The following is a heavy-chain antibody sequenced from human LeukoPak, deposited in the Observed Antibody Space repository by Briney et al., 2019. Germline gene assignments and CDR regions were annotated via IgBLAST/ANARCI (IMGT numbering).Heavy chain of an antibody. Sequence: PGGSLRLSCAASGFTFSSYAMSWVRQAPGKGLEWVSAISGSGGSTYYADSVKGRFTISRDNSKNTLYLQMSSLRAEDTAVYYCARDSSSGPPPDYWGQGTVVTVSS. CDR2: ISGSGGST. CDR3: ARDSSSGPPPDY. CDR1: GFTFSSYA. V-gene: IGHV3-23*01. J-gene: IGHJ4*02. D-gene: IGHD3-22*01.